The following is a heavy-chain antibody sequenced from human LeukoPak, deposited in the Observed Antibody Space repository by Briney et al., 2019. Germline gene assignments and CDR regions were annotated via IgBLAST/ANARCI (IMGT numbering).Heavy chain of an antibody. V-gene: IGHV4-34*01. CDR1: GGSFSGYY. Sequence: RPSETLSLTCAVYGGSFSGYYWSWIRQPPGKGLEWIGEINHSGSTNYNPSLKSRVTISVDTSKNQFSLKLSSVTAADTAVYYCARHVGYSSGWHNAFDIWGQGTMVTVSS. D-gene: IGHD6-19*01. CDR2: INHSGST. J-gene: IGHJ3*02. CDR3: ARHVGYSSGWHNAFDI.